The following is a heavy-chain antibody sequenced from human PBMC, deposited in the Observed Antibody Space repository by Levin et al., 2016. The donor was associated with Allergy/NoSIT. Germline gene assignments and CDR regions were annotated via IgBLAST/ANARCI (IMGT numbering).Heavy chain of an antibody. CDR2: IWYDGSNK. J-gene: IGHJ4*02. D-gene: IGHD3-22*01. V-gene: IGHV3-33*01. CDR3: ARGPGYYDSSGYYGWSVTDY. Sequence: WIRQPPGKGLEWVAVIWYDGSNKYYADSVKGRFTISRDNSKNTLYLQMNSLRAEDTAVYYCARGPGYYDSSGYYGWSVTDYWGQGTLVTVSS.